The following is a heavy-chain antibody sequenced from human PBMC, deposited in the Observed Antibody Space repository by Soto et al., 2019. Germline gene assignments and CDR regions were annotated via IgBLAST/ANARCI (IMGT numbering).Heavy chain of an antibody. Sequence: PSETLSLTCTVSGGSISNGGYYWSWIRQHPGKGLEWIGYIYYTGSTSYNPSLRGRVAISPDTSKNQFSLTLSSVTAADTAVYYCARSSNLSGSHYGGDFDYWGQGTLVTVSS. CDR3: ARSSNLSGSHYGGDFDY. J-gene: IGHJ4*02. D-gene: IGHD1-26*01. CDR2: IYYTGST. CDR1: GGSISNGGYY. V-gene: IGHV4-31*03.